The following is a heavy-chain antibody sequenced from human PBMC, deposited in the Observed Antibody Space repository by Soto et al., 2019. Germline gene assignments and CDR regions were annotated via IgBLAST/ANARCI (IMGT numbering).Heavy chain of an antibody. V-gene: IGHV4-30-4*02. CDR3: ARVIGPYYDFWSGYGMDV. D-gene: IGHD3-3*01. CDR2: IYYSAST. CDR1: GGSISSPDHH. Sequence: PSETLSLTCTVSGGSISSPDHHWTWIRQSPGKGLEWIGAIYYSASTYYNPSLKSRVTISVDTSKNQFSLKLSSVTAADTAVYYCARVIGPYYDFWSGYGMDVWGQGTTVTVSS. J-gene: IGHJ6*02.